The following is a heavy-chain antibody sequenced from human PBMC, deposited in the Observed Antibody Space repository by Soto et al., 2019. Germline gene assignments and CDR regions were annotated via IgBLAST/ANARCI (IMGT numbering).Heavy chain of an antibody. J-gene: IGHJ4*02. D-gene: IGHD1-7*01. V-gene: IGHV3-23*01. CDR3: ARGDPITGTRDGPDY. CDR1: GFTFRSYA. CDR2: ISAGGAST. Sequence: GGSLRLSCAASGFTFRSYAMSWVRQAPGKGLEWVSAISAGGASTSYADSVKGRFTISTDNSKNTLYLQMNSPRAEDTAVYYCARGDPITGTRDGPDYWGQGTLVTVSS.